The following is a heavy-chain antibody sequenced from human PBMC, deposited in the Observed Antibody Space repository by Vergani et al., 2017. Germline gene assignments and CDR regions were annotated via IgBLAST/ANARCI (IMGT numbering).Heavy chain of an antibody. CDR2: ISSSSSTI. D-gene: IGHD3-3*01. V-gene: IGHV3-48*01. Sequence: EVQLLESGGGLVQPGGSLRLSCAASGFTFSSYSMNWVRQAPGKGLEWVSYISSSSSTIYYADSVKGRFTISRDNAKNSLYLQMNSLRAEDTAVYYCAREERFLEWLIFDYWGQGTLVTVSS. CDR1: GFTFSSYS. J-gene: IGHJ4*02. CDR3: AREERFLEWLIFDY.